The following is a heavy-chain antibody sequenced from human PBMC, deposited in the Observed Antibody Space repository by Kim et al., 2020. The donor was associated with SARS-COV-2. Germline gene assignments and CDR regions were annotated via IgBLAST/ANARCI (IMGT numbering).Heavy chain of an antibody. Sequence: STFYADSVKGRFTISRDNARNTLCLQVNSLRAEDTALYYGARESSRRADYWGQGTLVTVSS. CDR2: ST. V-gene: IGHV3-23*01. CDR3: ARESSRRADY. D-gene: IGHD2-2*01. J-gene: IGHJ4*02.